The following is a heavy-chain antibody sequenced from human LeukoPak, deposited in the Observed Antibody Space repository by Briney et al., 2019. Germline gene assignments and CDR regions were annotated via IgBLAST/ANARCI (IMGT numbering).Heavy chain of an antibody. V-gene: IGHV3-48*01. D-gene: IGHD1-26*01. CDR1: GFSFSSYS. CDR3: AGTDSGSYSRWFDY. J-gene: IGHJ4*02. CDR2: ISSSSTIK. Sequence: PGGSLRLSCAASGFSFSSYSMKWVRQAPGKGLEWVSYISSSSTIKYCADSMKGRFTVSRDNAKNSLYLQMNSLRAEDTAVYYCAGTDSGSYSRWFDYWGQGTLVTVSS.